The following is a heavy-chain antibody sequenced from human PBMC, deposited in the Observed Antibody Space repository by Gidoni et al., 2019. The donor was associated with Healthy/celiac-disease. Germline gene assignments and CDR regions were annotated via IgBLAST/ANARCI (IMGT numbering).Heavy chain of an antibody. V-gene: IGHV4-4*07. J-gene: IGHJ3*02. D-gene: IGHD6-6*01. CDR2: IYTSGSS. CDR3: ERDLGIAARSDAFDI. Sequence: VQLQDSAPGLVKPSETLSLTCTVSGVSLSSYYWSWIRQPAGKGLEWIGRIYTSGSSNYNHSRKSGVTMSVDTSKNQFSMKLSSVTAADTDVYYCERDLGIAARSDAFDIWGQGTMVTVSS. CDR1: GVSLSSYY.